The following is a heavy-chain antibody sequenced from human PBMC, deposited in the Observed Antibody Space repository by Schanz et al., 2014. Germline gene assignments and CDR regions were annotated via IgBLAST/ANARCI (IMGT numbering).Heavy chain of an antibody. V-gene: IGHV1-69*02. CDR2: IIPILGIA. J-gene: IGHJ4*02. Sequence: QVQLVQSGAEVKKPGSSMKVSCKASGGTFNSYTINWVRQAPGQGLEWMGRIIPILGIANYAQKFQGRVTVTADRSTSTAYMELSSLRSEDTAVYDCATGYGDSRADFWGQGTLVTVSS. CDR3: ATGYGDSRADF. D-gene: IGHD4-17*01. CDR1: GGTFNSYT.